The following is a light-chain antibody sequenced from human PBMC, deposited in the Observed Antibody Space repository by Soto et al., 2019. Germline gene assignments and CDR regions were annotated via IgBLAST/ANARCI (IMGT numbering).Light chain of an antibody. J-gene: IGLJ1*01. Sequence: QCALTQPASVSGSPGQSITISCTGTSSDVGGYNFVSWYQQHPGKAPKLMIYDVSNRPSGVSDRFSGSKSGNTASLTIFGLQAEDEADYYCSSYATSILEVFGTGTKVTVL. CDR1: SSDVGGYNF. CDR3: SSYATSILEV. CDR2: DVS. V-gene: IGLV2-14*03.